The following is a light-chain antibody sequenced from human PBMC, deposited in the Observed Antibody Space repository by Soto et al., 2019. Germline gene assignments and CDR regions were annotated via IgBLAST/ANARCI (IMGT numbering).Light chain of an antibody. CDR1: SSDVGGYNY. V-gene: IGLV2-23*01. CDR3: CSYAGYTTYV. CDR2: EAT. Sequence: QSALTQPASVSGSPGQSITISCTGTSSDVGGYNYVSWYQQHPGKAPKLMIYEATKRPSGVSSRFSGSKSGTTASLTISGLQAEDEADYYCCSYAGYTTYVFGSGTKVTVL. J-gene: IGLJ1*01.